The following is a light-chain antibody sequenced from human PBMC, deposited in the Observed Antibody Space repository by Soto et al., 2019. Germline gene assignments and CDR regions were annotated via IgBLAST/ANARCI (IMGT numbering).Light chain of an antibody. CDR2: EVT. CDR1: SSDVGGYNY. V-gene: IGLV2-14*01. CDR3: SSYTISNTLPFV. J-gene: IGLJ1*01. Sequence: QSVLTQPASVSWSPGQSITISCTGTSSDVGGYNYVSWYQQHPGKAPKLLIYEVTHRPSGVSNRFSGSKSGNTASLTISGLQAEDEADYYCSSYTISNTLPFVFGTGTKVTVL.